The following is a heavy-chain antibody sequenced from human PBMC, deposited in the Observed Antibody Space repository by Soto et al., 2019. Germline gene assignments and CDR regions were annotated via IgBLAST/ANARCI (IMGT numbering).Heavy chain of an antibody. CDR3: AKEVVAGTNWFDP. Sequence: PSETLSLTCAVSDGSFTDSYWSWIRQPPGKGLEWIGEVNHAGHTNYNPSLKSRVTISVDASKTQFSLNLTSVTAADTAVYYYAKEVVAGTNWFDPWGQGTLVTVSS. CDR1: DGSFTDSY. D-gene: IGHD2-15*01. J-gene: IGHJ5*02. V-gene: IGHV4-34*01. CDR2: VNHAGHT.